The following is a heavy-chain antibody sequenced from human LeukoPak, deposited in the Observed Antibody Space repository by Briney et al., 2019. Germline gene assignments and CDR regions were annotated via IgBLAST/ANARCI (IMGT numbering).Heavy chain of an antibody. D-gene: IGHD1-26*01. CDR2: IRSKADSYAT. J-gene: IGHJ4*02. CDR3: TRQKVGSSTFDY. CDR1: GFTFSGSP. Sequence: GGSLRLSCAASGFTFSGSPMHWVRQASGKGLGWVGRIRSKADSYATAYAASVKGRFSISRDDLRTTAYLQMNSLKTEDTAVYYCTRQKVGSSTFDYWGQGTLVTVSS. V-gene: IGHV3-73*01.